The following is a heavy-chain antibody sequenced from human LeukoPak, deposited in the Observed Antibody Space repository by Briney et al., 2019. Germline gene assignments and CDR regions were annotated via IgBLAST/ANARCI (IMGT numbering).Heavy chain of an antibody. CDR2: ISYDGSNK. D-gene: IGHD3-22*01. J-gene: IGHJ4*02. CDR3: AKNLHRDYYDSSGYYFFDY. CDR1: GFTFSNYA. V-gene: IGHV3-30-3*02. Sequence: GGSLRLSCAASGFTFSNYAMHWVRQAPGKGLEWVAVISYDGSNKYYADSVKGRFTISRDNSKNTLYLQMNSLRAEDTAVYYCAKNLHRDYYDSSGYYFFDYWGQGTLVTVSS.